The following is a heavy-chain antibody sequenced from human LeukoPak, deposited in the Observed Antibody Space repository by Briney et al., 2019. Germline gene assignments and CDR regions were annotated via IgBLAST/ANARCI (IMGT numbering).Heavy chain of an antibody. D-gene: IGHD5-18*01. CDR1: AGSITNY. J-gene: IGHJ5*02. V-gene: IGHV4-59*01. Sequence: SETLSLTCTVSAGSITNYRSWIRQPPGKGLEWIGYIYYTGSTNYNPSLKSRVTISVDTSKNQFSLKLSSVTAADTAVYYCARGRYSYGPTRWFDPWGQGTLVTVSS. CDR3: ARGRYSYGPTRWFDP. CDR2: IYYTGST.